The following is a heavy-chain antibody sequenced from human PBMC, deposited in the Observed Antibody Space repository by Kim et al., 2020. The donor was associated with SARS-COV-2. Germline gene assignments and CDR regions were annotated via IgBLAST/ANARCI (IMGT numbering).Heavy chain of an antibody. V-gene: IGHV1-2*04. J-gene: IGHJ4*02. Sequence: AQKFQGWVTMTRDTSISTAYMELSRLRSDDTAVYYCARDPGYSSVNFDYWGQGTLVTVSS. D-gene: IGHD6-19*01. CDR3: ARDPGYSSVNFDY.